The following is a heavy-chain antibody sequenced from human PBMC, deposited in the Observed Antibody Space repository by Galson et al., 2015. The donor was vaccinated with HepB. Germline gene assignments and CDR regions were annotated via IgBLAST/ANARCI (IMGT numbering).Heavy chain of an antibody. V-gene: IGHV3-13*05. CDR1: GFTFSSYD. D-gene: IGHD1-26*01. J-gene: IGHJ2*01. Sequence: SLRLSCAASGFTFSSYDMHWVRQATGKGLEWVSAIGTAGDPYYPGSVKGRFTISRENAKNSLYLQMNSLRAGDTAVYYCARARSGSSPDDVGYFDLWGRGTLVTVSS. CDR2: IGTAGDP. CDR3: ARARSGSSPDDVGYFDL.